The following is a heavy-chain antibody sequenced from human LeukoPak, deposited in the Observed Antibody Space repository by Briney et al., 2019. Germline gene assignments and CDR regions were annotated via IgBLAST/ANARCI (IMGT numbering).Heavy chain of an antibody. J-gene: IGHJ4*02. CDR3: AREANFWSGYYPDY. CDR2: IYTSGST. V-gene: IGHV4-61*02. D-gene: IGHD3-3*01. CDR1: GGSISSGSYY. Sequence: PSQTLSLTCTVSGGSISSGSYYWSWIRQPAGKGLEWIGRIYTSGSTNYNPSLKSRVTISVDTSKNQFSLKLSSVTAADTAVYYCAREANFWSGYYPDYWGQGTLVTVSS.